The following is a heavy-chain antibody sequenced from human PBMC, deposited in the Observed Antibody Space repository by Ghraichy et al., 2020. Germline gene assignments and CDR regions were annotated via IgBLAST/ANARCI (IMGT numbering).Heavy chain of an antibody. V-gene: IGHV3-7*03. J-gene: IGHJ3*02. CDR3: AKESMGSGSFSAFDM. D-gene: IGHD3-10*01. Sequence: GGSLRLSCVGSGFTFSSYWMTWVRQAPGKGLEWVANIKQDGSDKNYVDSVKGRFTISRDNAENSLHLQMNSLRAEDTAVHYCAKESMGSGSFSAFDMWGQGTMVTVSS. CDR1: GFTFSSYW. CDR2: IKQDGSDK.